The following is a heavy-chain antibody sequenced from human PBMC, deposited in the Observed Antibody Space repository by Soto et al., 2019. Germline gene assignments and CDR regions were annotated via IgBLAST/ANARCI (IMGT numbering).Heavy chain of an antibody. Sequence: QVQLVQSGAEVKKPGASVKVSCKASGYTFTSYGISWVRQAPGQGLEWMGWISAYNGNTNYAQKLQGRVTMTTDTSTSTAYMERRSLRSDDTAVYYCARAADTAMVMEFWIDYWGQGTLVTVSS. CDR1: GYTFTSYG. CDR2: ISAYNGNT. D-gene: IGHD5-18*01. J-gene: IGHJ4*02. CDR3: ARAADTAMVMEFWIDY. V-gene: IGHV1-18*01.